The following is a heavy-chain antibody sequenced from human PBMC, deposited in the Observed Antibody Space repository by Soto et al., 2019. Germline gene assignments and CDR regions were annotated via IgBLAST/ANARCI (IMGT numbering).Heavy chain of an antibody. CDR1: GFTFSNYA. Sequence: GGSLRLSCAASGFTFSNYAMHWVRQAPGKGLEWVAVISYDGSNKYYADSVKGRFTISRDNSKNTLYLQMNSLRAEDTAVYYCARGSFVRGVIITFVDERYYYGMDVWGQGTTVTVSS. V-gene: IGHV3-30-3*01. D-gene: IGHD3-10*01. CDR2: ISYDGSNK. CDR3: ARGSFVRGVIITFVDERYYYGMDV. J-gene: IGHJ6*02.